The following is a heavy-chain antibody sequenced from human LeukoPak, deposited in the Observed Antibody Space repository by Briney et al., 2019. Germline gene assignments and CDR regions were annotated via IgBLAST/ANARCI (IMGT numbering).Heavy chain of an antibody. Sequence: GGSLRLSCAASGFTFSTYGMYWVRQAPGKGVEGVALIWNDGSKKYYADSVKGRFTISRDNSKSTLYLQMNSLRAEDTAVYYCAKGAFWTGYSEYFDPWGQGVLVTVSS. D-gene: IGHD3/OR15-3a*01. CDR3: AKGAFWTGYSEYFDP. V-gene: IGHV3-33*06. CDR1: GFTFSTYG. J-gene: IGHJ4*02. CDR2: IWNDGSKK.